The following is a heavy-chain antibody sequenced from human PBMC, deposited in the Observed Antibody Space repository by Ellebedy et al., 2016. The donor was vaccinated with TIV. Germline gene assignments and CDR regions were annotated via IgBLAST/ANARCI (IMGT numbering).Heavy chain of an antibody. D-gene: IGHD6-19*01. J-gene: IGHJ4*02. Sequence: PGGSLRLSCAASGFTFGGHSMTWVRQAQGKGLEWISAVSSSSIAILYADSVKGRFSISRDNARNSLYLQMNTLRDEDTAVYYCTRARLYSNGWYYPDFWGQGTLVAVSS. CDR2: VSSSSIAI. V-gene: IGHV3-48*02. CDR1: GFTFGGHS. CDR3: TRARLYSNGWYYPDF.